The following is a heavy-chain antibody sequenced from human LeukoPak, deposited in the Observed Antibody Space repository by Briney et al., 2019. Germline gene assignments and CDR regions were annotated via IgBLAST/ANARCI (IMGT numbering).Heavy chain of an antibody. D-gene: IGHD2-2*01. V-gene: IGHV1-69*05. CDR3: AKTIGGYCSSTSCYYNWFDP. CDR1: GGTFSGYA. CDR2: IIPISGTA. Sequence: SVKVSCKASGGTFSGYAISWVRQAPGQGLEWMGGIIPISGTANYAQKFQGRVTITTDESTSTAYMELSSLRSEDTAVYYCAKTIGGYCSSTSCYYNWFDPWGQGTLVTASS. J-gene: IGHJ5*02.